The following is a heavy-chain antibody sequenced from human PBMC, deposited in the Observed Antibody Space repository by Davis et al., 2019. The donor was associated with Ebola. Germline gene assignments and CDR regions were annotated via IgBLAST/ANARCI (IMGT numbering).Heavy chain of an antibody. D-gene: IGHD3-3*01. CDR2: ISGSGGST. Sequence: GESLKISCAASGFTFSSYAMSWVRQAPGKGLEWVSAISGSGGSTYYADSVKGRFTISRDNSKNTLYLQMNSLRAEDTAVYYCAKNPPDYYGYYFDFGGQGTLVTVSS. CDR1: GFTFSSYA. V-gene: IGHV3-23*01. J-gene: IGHJ4*02. CDR3: AKNPPDYYGYYFDF.